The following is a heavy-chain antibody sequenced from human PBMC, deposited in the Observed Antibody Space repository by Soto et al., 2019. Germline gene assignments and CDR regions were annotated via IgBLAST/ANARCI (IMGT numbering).Heavy chain of an antibody. J-gene: IGHJ4*02. CDR3: ARDIVVVTEGSHGLVY. D-gene: IGHD3-22*01. Sequence: GASVKVSCKASGYTFTSYYMHWVRQAPGQGLEWMGIINPSGGSTSYAQKFQGRVTMTRDTSTSTVYMELSSLRSEDTAVYYCARDIVVVTEGSHGLVYWGQGTLVTVSS. CDR2: INPSGGST. CDR1: GYTFTSYY. V-gene: IGHV1-46*01.